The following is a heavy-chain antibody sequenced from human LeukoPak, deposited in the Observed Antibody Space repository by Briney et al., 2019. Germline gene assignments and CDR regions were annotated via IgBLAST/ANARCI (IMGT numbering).Heavy chain of an antibody. CDR3: ASFGLVVPAAIGRVAFDI. CDR1: GFTVSSNY. V-gene: IGHV4-4*02. Sequence: GSLRLSCAASGFTVSSNYMSWVRQPPGKGLEWIGEIYHSGSTNYNPSLKSRVTISVDTSKNQFSLKLSSVTAADTAVYYCASFGLVVPAAIGRVAFDIWGQGTMVTVSS. D-gene: IGHD2-2*01. J-gene: IGHJ3*02. CDR2: IYHSGST.